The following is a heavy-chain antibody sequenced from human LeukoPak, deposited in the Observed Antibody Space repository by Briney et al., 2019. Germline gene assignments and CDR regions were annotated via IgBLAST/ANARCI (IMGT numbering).Heavy chain of an antibody. Sequence: GESLKISCKGSGYSFTSYWIGWVRQMPGKGLEWMGIIYPGDSDTSYSPSFQGLVTISADKSISTAYLQWSSLKASDTAMYYCARGFYCGGDCYPDAFDIWGQGTMVTVSS. CDR2: IYPGDSDT. CDR3: ARGFYCGGDCYPDAFDI. D-gene: IGHD2-21*01. V-gene: IGHV5-51*01. J-gene: IGHJ3*02. CDR1: GYSFTSYW.